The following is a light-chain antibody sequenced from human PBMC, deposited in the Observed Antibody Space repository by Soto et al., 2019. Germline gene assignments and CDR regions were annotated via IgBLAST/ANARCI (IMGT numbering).Light chain of an antibody. V-gene: IGKV1-5*03. J-gene: IGKJ2*01. CDR2: KAS. CDR3: QQYNSFSRT. CDR1: QSISTW. Sequence: DIQMTQSPSTRSASVGDRVAITCRASQSISTWLAWYQQKSGKAPKLLIYKASTLESGVPSRFSGSGSGTEFTLTISSLQPVDFATYYCQQYNSFSRTFGQGTKLEIK.